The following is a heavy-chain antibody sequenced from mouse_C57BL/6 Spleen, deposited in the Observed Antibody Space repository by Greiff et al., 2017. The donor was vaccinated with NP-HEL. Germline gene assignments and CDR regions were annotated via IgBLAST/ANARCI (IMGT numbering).Heavy chain of an antibody. CDR1: GFTFSSYA. D-gene: IGHD4-1*01. Sequence: DVKLVESGGGLVKPGGSLKLSCAASGFTFSSYAMSWVRQTPEKRLEWVATISDGGSYTYYPDNVKGRFTISRDNAKNNLYLQMSHLKSEDTAMYYCAREGWDEAYWGQGTLVTVSA. J-gene: IGHJ3*01. CDR2: ISDGGSYT. CDR3: AREGWDEAY. V-gene: IGHV5-4*01.